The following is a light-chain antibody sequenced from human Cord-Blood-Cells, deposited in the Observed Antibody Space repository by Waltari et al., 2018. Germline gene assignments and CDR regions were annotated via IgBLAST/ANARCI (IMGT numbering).Light chain of an antibody. V-gene: IGLV1-47*01. CDR2: RNN. Sequence: QSVLTQPPSASGTPGQRVTISCSGSSSNIGRNYVYWYQQLPGTAPKLLIYRNNPRPSGVPARSSCAKSGTSASLASSGLRSEDEADYYCAAWDDSLSGYVFGTGTKVTVL. J-gene: IGLJ1*01. CDR3: AAWDDSLSGYV. CDR1: SSNIGRNY.